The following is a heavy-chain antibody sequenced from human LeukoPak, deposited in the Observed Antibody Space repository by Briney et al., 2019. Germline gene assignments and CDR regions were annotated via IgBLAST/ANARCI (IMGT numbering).Heavy chain of an antibody. Sequence: ASVKVSCKAAGYTFTGYYMFWVRQAPGQGLEWMGRINPNSGGTNYAQKFQGRVTMTRDTSISTAYMELSRLRSDDTAVYYCARGECSGGSCYSVENWFDPWGQGTLVTVSS. D-gene: IGHD2-15*01. J-gene: IGHJ5*02. CDR3: ARGECSGGSCYSVENWFDP. CDR2: INPNSGGT. CDR1: GYTFTGYY. V-gene: IGHV1-2*06.